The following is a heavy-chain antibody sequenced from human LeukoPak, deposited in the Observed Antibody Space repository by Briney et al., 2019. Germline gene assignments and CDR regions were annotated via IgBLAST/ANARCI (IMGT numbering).Heavy chain of an antibody. V-gene: IGHV3-30*18. Sequence: GGPLRLSCAASGFTFSSFGMHWVRQAPGKGLEWVAVISYIGSNKYYAGSVKGRFTISRDNSKNTLYLQMNSLRAEDTAVYYCAKDLGVGAAGSSYFGMDVWGQGITVTVSS. D-gene: IGHD3-10*01. CDR2: ISYIGSNK. J-gene: IGHJ6*02. CDR3: AKDLGVGAAGSSYFGMDV. CDR1: GFTFSSFG.